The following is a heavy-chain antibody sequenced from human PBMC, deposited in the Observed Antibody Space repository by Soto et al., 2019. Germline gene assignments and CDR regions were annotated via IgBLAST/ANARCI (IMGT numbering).Heavy chain of an antibody. D-gene: IGHD2-8*02. Sequence: QVQLQQWGAGLLKPSETLSLTCAVYGGSFSGYYWTWIRQPPGTGLEWIGEINHSGSTNYNPSLKSRVTISVDPSKNQFSLKMTTGTAADTAVYYCARDKITGLFDYWGQGTLVTVSS. V-gene: IGHV4-34*01. CDR3: ARDKITGLFDY. CDR2: INHSGST. J-gene: IGHJ4*02. CDR1: GGSFSGYY.